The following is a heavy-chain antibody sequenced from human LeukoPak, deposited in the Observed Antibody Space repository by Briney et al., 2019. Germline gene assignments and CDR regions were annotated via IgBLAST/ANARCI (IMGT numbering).Heavy chain of an antibody. CDR3: ARHQPSSIAAAGRKRRCYFDY. Sequence: SETLSLTCAVYGGSFSGYYWSWVRQPPGKGLEWIGEINHSGSTNYNPSLKSRVTISVDTSKNQFSLKLSSVTAAGTAVYYCARHQPSSIAAAGRKRRCYFDYWGQGTLVTVSS. J-gene: IGHJ4*02. CDR2: INHSGST. CDR1: GGSFSGYY. D-gene: IGHD6-13*01. V-gene: IGHV4-34*01.